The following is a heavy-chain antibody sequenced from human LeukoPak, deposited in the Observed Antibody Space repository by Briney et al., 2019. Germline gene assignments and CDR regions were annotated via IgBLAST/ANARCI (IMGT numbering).Heavy chain of an antibody. CDR2: INHSGGT. Sequence: PSETLSLTCAVYGGSFSGYYWSWIRQPPGKGLEWIGEINHSGGTNYNPSLKSRVTISVDTSKNQFSLKLSSVTAADTAVYYCARGRRGRGNWFDPWGQGTLVTVSS. CDR1: GGSFSGYY. V-gene: IGHV4-34*01. CDR3: ARGRRGRGNWFDP. J-gene: IGHJ5*02. D-gene: IGHD3-10*01.